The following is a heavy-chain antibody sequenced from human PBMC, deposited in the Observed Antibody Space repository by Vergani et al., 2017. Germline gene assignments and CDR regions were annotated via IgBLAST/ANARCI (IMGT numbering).Heavy chain of an antibody. Sequence: QVQLVESGGGVVQPGRSLRLSCAASGFTFSSYGMHWVRQAPGKGLEWVAVIWFDGTTTLYADSVRGRFTISRDSSKSTLYLQMDSLRAEDTAVYYCAKDLDYKDYYGMDVWGQGTTVTVSS. CDR2: IWFDGTTT. CDR3: AKDLDYKDYYGMDV. D-gene: IGHD4-11*01. J-gene: IGHJ6*02. CDR1: GFTFSSYG. V-gene: IGHV3-33*06.